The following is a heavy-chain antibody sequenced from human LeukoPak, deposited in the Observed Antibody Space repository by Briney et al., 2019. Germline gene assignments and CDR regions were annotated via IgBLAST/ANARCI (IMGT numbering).Heavy chain of an antibody. CDR3: ARYATGTTDY. J-gene: IGHJ4*02. V-gene: IGHV4-34*01. CDR2: INHSGST. CDR1: GGSFSGYY. Sequence: PSETLSLTCAVYGGSFSGYYWSWIRQPPGKGLEWIGEINHSGSTNYNPSLKSRVTISVDTSKNQFSLKLSSVTAADTAVYYCARYATGTTDYWGQETLVTVSS. D-gene: IGHD1-7*01.